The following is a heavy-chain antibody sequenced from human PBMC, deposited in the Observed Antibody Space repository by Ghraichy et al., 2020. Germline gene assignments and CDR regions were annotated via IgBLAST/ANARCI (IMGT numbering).Heavy chain of an antibody. CDR2: IYRDGTT. D-gene: IGHD3-16*01. CDR3: ARYVPSGGAGWFDA. Sequence: SETLSLTCAVSGGSISSGGYAWSWIRQPPGKGLEWIGYIYRDGTTFYNPSLESRVTISVDGSKNHFSLNLKSVTAADTAFYYCARYVPSGGAGWFDAWGQGTLVTVSS. V-gene: IGHV4-30-2*01. CDR1: GGSISSGGYA. J-gene: IGHJ5*02.